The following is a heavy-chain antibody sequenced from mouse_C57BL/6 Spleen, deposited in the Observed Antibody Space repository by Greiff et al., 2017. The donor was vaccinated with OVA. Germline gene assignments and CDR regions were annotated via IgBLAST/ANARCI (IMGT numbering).Heavy chain of an antibody. CDR1: GYPFPSYW. J-gene: IGHJ3*01. CDR2: IDPTGSNP. Sequence: QVQLQQPGAELVRPGTSVKLSCKASGYPFPSYWMHWVKQRPGQGLEWIGLIDPTGSNPNYNQKFKGKAPLTVYTSTSTAYMQLSSLTSEDSAVYYCARPSDSSVLAWFAYWGKGTLVTVSA. D-gene: IGHD3-2*02. CDR3: ARPSDSSVLAWFAY. V-gene: IGHV1-59*01.